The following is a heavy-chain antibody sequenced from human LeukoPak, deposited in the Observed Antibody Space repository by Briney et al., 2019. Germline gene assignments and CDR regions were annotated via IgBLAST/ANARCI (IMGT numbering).Heavy chain of an antibody. CDR3: AKDRPIGIAVAGGDAFGI. V-gene: IGHV3-23*01. CDR1: GFTFSSYA. D-gene: IGHD6-19*01. CDR2: ISGSGGST. J-gene: IGHJ3*02. Sequence: GGSLRLSCAASGFTFSSYAMSWVRQAPGKGLEWVSAISGSGGSTYYADSVKGRFTISRDNSKNTLYLQMNSLRAEDTAVYYCAKDRPIGIAVAGGDAFGIWGQGTMVTVSS.